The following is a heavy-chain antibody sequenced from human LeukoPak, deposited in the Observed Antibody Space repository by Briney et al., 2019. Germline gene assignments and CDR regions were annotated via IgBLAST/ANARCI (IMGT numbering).Heavy chain of an antibody. V-gene: IGHV4-34*01. J-gene: IGHJ4*02. Sequence: SETLSLTCAVYGGSFSGYYWSWIRQPPGKGLEWIGEINHSGSTNYNPSLKSRVTISVDTSKIQFSLKLSSVTAADTAVYYCARGGSYYDSSGYYRTSYFDYWGQGTLVTVSS. CDR3: ARGGSYYDSSGYYRTSYFDY. CDR2: INHSGST. CDR1: GGSFSGYY. D-gene: IGHD3-22*01.